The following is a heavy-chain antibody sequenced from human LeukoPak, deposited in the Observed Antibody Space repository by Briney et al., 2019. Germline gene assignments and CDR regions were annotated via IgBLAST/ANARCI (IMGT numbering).Heavy chain of an antibody. CDR1: GLTFSSYA. CDR2: TSYDGINK. CDR3: AKDAAGPEY. Sequence: GGSLRLSCEASGLTFSSYAMYWVRQAPGKGLEWLAVTSYDGINKFYADSVKGRFSISRDNSKNTLYLQMNSLRAEDTAVYYCAKDAAGPEYWGQGTLVTVSS. D-gene: IGHD6-13*01. V-gene: IGHV3-30-3*01. J-gene: IGHJ4*02.